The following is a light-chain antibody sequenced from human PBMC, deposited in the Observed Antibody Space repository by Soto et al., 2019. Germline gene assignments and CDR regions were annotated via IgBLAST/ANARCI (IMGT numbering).Light chain of an antibody. CDR2: GNR. V-gene: IGLV1-40*01. J-gene: IGLJ2*01. CDR1: DSNIGADYD. CDR3: QSYDSSLSGSRV. Sequence: QPVLTQPPSVSGAPGQRVTISCTGSDSNIGADYDVHWYQHLPGSAPKLLIYGNRNRPSGVPDRFSGSKSGTSASLAITGLQAEDEADYYCQSYDSSLSGSRVFGGGTKVTVL.